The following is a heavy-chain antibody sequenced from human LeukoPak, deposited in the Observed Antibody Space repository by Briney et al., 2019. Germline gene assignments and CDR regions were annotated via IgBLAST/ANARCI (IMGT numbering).Heavy chain of an antibody. CDR1: GFTLSRFC. J-gene: IGHJ6*03. CDR3: ARDHFDSEVGATYYYYYMDV. Sequence: GGSLRLSCAASGFTLSRFCMSWVRQAPGKGLEWVANINQDGSDKYYVDSVKGRFTISRDNAKNSLYLQMNSLRAEDTAVYYCARDHFDSEVGATYYYYYMDVWGKGTTVTVSS. V-gene: IGHV3-7*01. CDR2: INQDGSDK. D-gene: IGHD1-26*01.